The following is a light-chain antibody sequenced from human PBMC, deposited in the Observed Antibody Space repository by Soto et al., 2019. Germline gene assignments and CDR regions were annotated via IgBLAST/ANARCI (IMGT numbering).Light chain of an antibody. CDR3: SSCATSSTLHV. CDR2: DVS. V-gene: IGLV2-14*03. J-gene: IGLJ1*01. CDR1: SSDVGGYNY. Sequence: QSVLTQPASVSGSPGQSITISCTGASSDVGGYNYVSWYQQHPGKAPKLIIYDVSTRPSGVSDRFSGSKSGNTASLTISGLQTEDEADYFCSSCATSSTLHVFGTGTKVTVL.